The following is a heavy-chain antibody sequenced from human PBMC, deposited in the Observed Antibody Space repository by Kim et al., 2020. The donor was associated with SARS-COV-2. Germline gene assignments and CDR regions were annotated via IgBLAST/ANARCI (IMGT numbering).Heavy chain of an antibody. CDR3: ARDYFGELLGPVDY. V-gene: IGHV3-30*01. Sequence: ADSVKGRFTISRDNSKNTLYLQMNSLRAEDTAVYYCARDYFGELLGPVDYWGQGTLVTVSS. D-gene: IGHD3-10*01. J-gene: IGHJ4*02.